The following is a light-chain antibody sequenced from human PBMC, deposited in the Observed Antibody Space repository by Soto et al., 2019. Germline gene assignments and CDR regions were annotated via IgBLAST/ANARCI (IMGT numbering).Light chain of an antibody. V-gene: IGLV1-44*01. CDR2: RSD. CDR1: SSNIGRNT. CDR3: AAWDDSLNAWA. Sequence: QSVLTQPPSASGTPGQRVTISCSGSSSNIGRNTVKWYRQLPGTAPKLLIGRSDQRPSGVPDRFSGSQFGTSASLAISGLQSEDEADYICAAWDDSLNAWAFGGGTKLTVL. J-gene: IGLJ3*02.